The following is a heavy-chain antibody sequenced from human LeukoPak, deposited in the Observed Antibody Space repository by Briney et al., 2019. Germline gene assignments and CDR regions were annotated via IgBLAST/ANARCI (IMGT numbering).Heavy chain of an antibody. Sequence: GESLKISCKGSGYSFTSYWIGWVRQMPGKGLEWMGIIYPGDSGTKYSPSFQGQVTISVDKSIRTAYLQWSSLKASDTAMYYCARGLGYCSDGVCSVFDNWGQGTLVTVSS. CDR3: ARGLGYCSDGVCSVFDN. CDR2: IYPGDSGT. V-gene: IGHV5-51*01. D-gene: IGHD2-8*01. CDR1: GYSFTSYW. J-gene: IGHJ4*02.